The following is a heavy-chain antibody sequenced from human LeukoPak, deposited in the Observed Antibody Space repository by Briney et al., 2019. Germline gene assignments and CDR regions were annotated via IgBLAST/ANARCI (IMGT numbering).Heavy chain of an antibody. CDR1: GFTFSSYE. CDR2: IYSGGST. D-gene: IGHD5-12*01. V-gene: IGHV3-66*01. J-gene: IGHJ4*02. CDR3: AREGRGYDFHYFDY. Sequence: PGGSLRLSCAASGFTFSSYEMNWVRRAPGKVLEWVSVIYSGGSTYYADSVKGRFTISRDNSKNTLYLQMNSLRAEDTAVYYCAREGRGYDFHYFDYWGQGTLVTVSS.